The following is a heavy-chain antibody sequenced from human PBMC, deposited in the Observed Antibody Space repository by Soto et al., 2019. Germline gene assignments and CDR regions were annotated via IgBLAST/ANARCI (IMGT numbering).Heavy chain of an antibody. CDR3: ARGFGHDYYQYYGMDV. CDR1: GFTFSSYG. Sequence: GGSLRLSCAASGFTFSSYGMHWVRQAPGKGLEWVAVIWYDGSNKYYADSVKGRFTISRDNSKNTLYLQVNSLRAEDTAVYHCARGFGHDYYQYYGMDVWGQGTTVTVSS. J-gene: IGHJ6*02. V-gene: IGHV3-33*01. CDR2: IWYDGSNK. D-gene: IGHD3-10*01.